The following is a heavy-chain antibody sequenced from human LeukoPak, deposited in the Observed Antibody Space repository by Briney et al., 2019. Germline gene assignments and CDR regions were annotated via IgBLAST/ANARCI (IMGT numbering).Heavy chain of an antibody. J-gene: IGHJ2*01. Sequence: SETLSLTCTVSGGSISSYYWSWVRQPPGKGLEWIGYVSYSGSTDYNPSLKSRVIISIDTSKNQFSLKLSSVTAADTAVYYCARVRRITMVRGVGDWYFDLWGRGTLVTVSS. CDR2: VSYSGST. V-gene: IGHV4-59*01. CDR3: ARVRRITMVRGVGDWYFDL. CDR1: GGSISSYY. D-gene: IGHD3-10*01.